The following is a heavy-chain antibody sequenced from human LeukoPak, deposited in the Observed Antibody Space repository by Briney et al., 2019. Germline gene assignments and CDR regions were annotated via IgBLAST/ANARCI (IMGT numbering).Heavy chain of an antibody. D-gene: IGHD6-6*01. CDR1: GYDFINYG. Sequence: GASVKVSCKASGYDFINYGISWVRQAPGQGLEWMGWRSIYNGNTDYKLQGRVTMTTDTSTSTAYMEVRSLRSDDTAVYYCARGGPFPSGSSSREYYLDYWRQGTLVTVFS. V-gene: IGHV1-18*01. J-gene: IGHJ4*02. CDR2: RSIYNGNT. CDR3: ARGGPFPSGSSSREYYLDY.